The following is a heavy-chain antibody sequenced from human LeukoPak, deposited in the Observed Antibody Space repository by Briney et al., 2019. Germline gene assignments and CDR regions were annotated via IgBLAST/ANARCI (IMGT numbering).Heavy chain of an antibody. D-gene: IGHD6-19*01. V-gene: IGHV3-23*01. CDR3: AKLDSGWYTY. J-gene: IGHJ4*02. CDR2: ISGSGGAT. Sequence: PGGTLRLSCAASGFTFNTYGMSWVRQAPGKGLEWVSGISGSGGATYYADSVKGRFTISRDDPHNTLYLQMNSPRTEDTAVYYCAKLDSGWYTYWGQGTLVTVSS. CDR1: GFTFNTYG.